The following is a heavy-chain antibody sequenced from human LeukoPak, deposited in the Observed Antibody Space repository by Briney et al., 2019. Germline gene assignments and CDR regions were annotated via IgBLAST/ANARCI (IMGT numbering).Heavy chain of an antibody. V-gene: IGHV1-8*01. CDR3: ARGRAGRAAAKMNWFDL. J-gene: IGHJ5*02. Sequence: ASVTVSCTASGYTFTSYDINWVRQATGQGLEWMGWMNPNSGNTGYAQKFQGRVTMTRNTSISTAYMELSILISEDTAVYYCARGRAGRAAAKMNWFDLWGQGTLVTVSS. CDR1: GYTFTSYD. D-gene: IGHD2-2*01. CDR2: MNPNSGNT.